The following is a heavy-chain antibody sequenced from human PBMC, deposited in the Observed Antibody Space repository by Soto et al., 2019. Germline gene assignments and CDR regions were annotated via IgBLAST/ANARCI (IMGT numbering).Heavy chain of an antibody. J-gene: IGHJ4*02. D-gene: IGHD2-2*01. CDR1: GFTFSSHG. Sequence: RLSCAASGFTFSSHGMHWLRQAPGKGLEWVTVISHDGYNEYYADSVKGRFTISRDNSKNTLYLQMNSLRAEDTAVYYCAKERMEQYQLLPFFDYWGQGTLVTVSS. V-gene: IGHV3-30*18. CDR3: AKERMEQYQLLPFFDY. CDR2: ISHDGYNE.